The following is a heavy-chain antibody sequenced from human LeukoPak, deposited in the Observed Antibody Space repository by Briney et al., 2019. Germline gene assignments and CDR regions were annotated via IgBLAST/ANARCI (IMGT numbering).Heavy chain of an antibody. Sequence: SETLSLTCTASGGSISSGGYYWSWIRQHPGKGLEWIGYIYYSGSTYYNPSLKSRVTILVDTSKNQFSLKLSSVTAADTAVYYCARGGYDFWSVYYYYMDVWGKGTTVTVSS. D-gene: IGHD3-3*01. V-gene: IGHV4-31*03. CDR3: ARGGYDFWSVYYYYMDV. CDR2: IYYSGST. CDR1: GGSISSGGYY. J-gene: IGHJ6*03.